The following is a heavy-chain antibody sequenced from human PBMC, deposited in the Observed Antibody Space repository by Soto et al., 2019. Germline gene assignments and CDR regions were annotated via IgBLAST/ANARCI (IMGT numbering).Heavy chain of an antibody. CDR2: IIPIFGTA. D-gene: IGHD3-10*01. CDR3: ARGRSKGAVGVYYYGMDV. J-gene: IGHJ6*02. V-gene: IGHV1-69*13. CDR1: GGTFSSYA. Sequence: SVKVSCKASGGTFSSYAISWVRQAPGQGLEWMGGIIPIFGTANYAQKFQGRVTITADESTSTAYMELSSLRSEDTAVYYCARGRSKGAVGVYYYGMDVWGQGTTVTVSS.